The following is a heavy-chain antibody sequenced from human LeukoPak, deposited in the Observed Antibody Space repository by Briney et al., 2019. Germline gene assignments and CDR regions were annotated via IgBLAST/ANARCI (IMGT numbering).Heavy chain of an antibody. CDR2: IYTSGST. CDR3: ARLISQEHYYYYMDV. CDR1: GGSISSGSYY. V-gene: IGHV4-61*02. D-gene: IGHD1-1*01. J-gene: IGHJ6*03. Sequence: PSETLSLTCTVSGGSISSGSYYWSWIRQPAGKGLEWIGRIYTSGSTNYNPSLKSRVTMSVDTSKNQFSLKLSSVTAADTAVYYCARLISQEHYYYYMDVWGKGTTVTVSS.